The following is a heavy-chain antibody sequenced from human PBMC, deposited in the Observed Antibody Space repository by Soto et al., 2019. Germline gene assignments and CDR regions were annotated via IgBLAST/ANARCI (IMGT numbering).Heavy chain of an antibody. J-gene: IGHJ4*02. CDR3: ARDRGNYYDSSGYYMSYGD. D-gene: IGHD3-22*01. CDR1: GYTFTSYG. CDR2: ISAYNGNT. Sequence: ASVKVSCKASGYTFTSYGISWVRQAPGQGLEWMGWISAYNGNTNYAQKLQGRVTMTTDTSTSTAYMELRSLRSDDTAVYYCARDRGNYYDSSGYYMSYGDWGQGTRVTVAS. V-gene: IGHV1-18*01.